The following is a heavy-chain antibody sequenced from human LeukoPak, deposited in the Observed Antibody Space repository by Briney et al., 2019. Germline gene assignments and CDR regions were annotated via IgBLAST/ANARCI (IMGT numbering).Heavy chain of an antibody. V-gene: IGHV3-23*05. CDR1: GFTFSNYA. D-gene: IGHD5-12*01. CDR2: IGSSGSNT. J-gene: IGHJ4*02. Sequence: GGSLRLSCAASGFTFSNYAMSWVRQAPGKGLEWVSAIGSSGSNTYYADSVKGRFSISRDNSKNTLYLQMNSLRAEDTAVYYCARKVNIIGGYDYYFDYWGQGTLVTVSS. CDR3: ARKVNIIGGYDYYFDY.